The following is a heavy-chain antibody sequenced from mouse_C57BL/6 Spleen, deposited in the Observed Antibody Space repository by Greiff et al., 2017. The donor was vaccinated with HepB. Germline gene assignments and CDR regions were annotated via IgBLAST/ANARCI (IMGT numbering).Heavy chain of an antibody. CDR2: IHPNSGST. CDR3: ARSNYYGSSYYWFAY. J-gene: IGHJ3*01. Sequence: VQLQQSGAELVKPGASVKLSCKASGYTFTSYWMHWVKQRPGQGLEWIGMIHPNSGSTNYNEKFKSKATLTVDKSSSTAYMQLSSLTSEDSAVYYCARSNYYGSSYYWFAYWGQGTLVTVSA. CDR1: GYTFTSYW. V-gene: IGHV1-64*01. D-gene: IGHD1-1*01.